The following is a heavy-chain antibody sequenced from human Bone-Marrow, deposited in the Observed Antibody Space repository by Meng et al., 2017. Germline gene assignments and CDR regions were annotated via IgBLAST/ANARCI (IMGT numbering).Heavy chain of an antibody. Sequence: GGSLRLSCAGSGFTFASYGMSWVRQAPGKGLEGVSVISNTGGTIYYADSVKGRFTISRDNSKNTLYLQMNSLRAEDTAVYSCARAYSSGWYFDYWGQGTLVPSPQ. CDR2: ISNTGGTI. CDR1: GFTFASYG. D-gene: IGHD6-19*01. J-gene: IGHJ4*02. CDR3: ARAYSSGWYFDY. V-gene: IGHV3-23*01.